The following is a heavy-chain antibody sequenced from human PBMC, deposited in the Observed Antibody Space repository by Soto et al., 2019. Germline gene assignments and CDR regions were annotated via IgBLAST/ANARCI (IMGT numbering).Heavy chain of an antibody. CDR1: GFTFSRHA. D-gene: IGHD3-22*01. CDR2: ISYDGNNQ. Sequence: GGSLRLSCAASGFTFSRHAMHWVRQAPGKGLEWVAVISYDGNNQYYADSVKGRFTISRDTPKNTLFLQMNSLRAEDTAVYYCARDLPSGDYYDSSAHPWGQGTMVTVSS. V-gene: IGHV3-30-3*01. J-gene: IGHJ3*01. CDR3: ARDLPSGDYYDSSAHP.